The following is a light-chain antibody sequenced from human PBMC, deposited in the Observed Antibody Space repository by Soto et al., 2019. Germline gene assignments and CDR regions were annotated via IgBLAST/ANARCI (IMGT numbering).Light chain of an antibody. Sequence: DIQMTQSPSTLSASVGDRVTLTCRASQNIGLSLAWFQQKPGKAPKLLIYGASSLESGVPSRFSGSGSGKEFSLTLSSLQPDDFATYYCEQYRRYPGTSGPGTKVDIK. CDR3: EQYRRYPGT. CDR2: GAS. CDR1: QNIGLS. J-gene: IGKJ1*01. V-gene: IGKV1-5*01.